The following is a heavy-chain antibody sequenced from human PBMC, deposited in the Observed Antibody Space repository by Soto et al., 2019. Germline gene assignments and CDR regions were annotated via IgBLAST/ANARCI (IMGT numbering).Heavy chain of an antibody. CDR3: ARRGAFDI. Sequence: GESLKISCKGSGYTFSSYWIGWVRQMPGKGLEWMGIIHCDDSDTEYSPSFEGQVTISADKSISSAYLQWRSLRASDTATYYCARRGAFDIWGQGTMVTVSS. CDR1: GYTFSSYW. J-gene: IGHJ3*02. V-gene: IGHV5-51*01. CDR2: IHCDDSDT.